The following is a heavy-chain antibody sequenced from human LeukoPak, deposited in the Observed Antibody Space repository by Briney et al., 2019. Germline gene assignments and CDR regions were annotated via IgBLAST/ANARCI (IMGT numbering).Heavy chain of an antibody. D-gene: IGHD1-26*01. CDR1: GGSISSYY. Sequence: SETLSLTCTVSGGSISSYYWSWIRQPPGKGLEWIGYIYYSGSTNYNPSLKSRVTISVDTSKNQFSLKLSSVTAADTAVYYCARAPIKRGSYLVFFDYWGQGTLVTVSS. CDR3: ARAPIKRGSYLVFFDY. CDR2: IYYSGST. V-gene: IGHV4-59*01. J-gene: IGHJ4*02.